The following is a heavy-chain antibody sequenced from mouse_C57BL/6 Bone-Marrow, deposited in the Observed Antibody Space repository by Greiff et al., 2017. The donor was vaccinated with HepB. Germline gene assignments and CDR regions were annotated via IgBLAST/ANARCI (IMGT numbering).Heavy chain of an antibody. J-gene: IGHJ4*01. V-gene: IGHV1-75*01. CDR3: ARWVMVTHYAMDY. D-gene: IGHD2-2*01. Sequence: QQRPGQGLEWIGWIFPGSGSTYYNEKFKGKATLTVDKSSSTAYMLLSSLTSEDSAVYFCARWVMVTHYAMDYWGQGTSVTVSS. CDR2: IFPGSGST.